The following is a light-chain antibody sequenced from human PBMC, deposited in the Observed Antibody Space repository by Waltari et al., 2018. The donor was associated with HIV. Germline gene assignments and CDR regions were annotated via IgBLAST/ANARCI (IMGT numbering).Light chain of an antibody. V-gene: IGLV1-44*01. CDR2: NNN. CDR3: AAWDGSVNYAPVV. Sequence: QSVLTQPPSVSGTPGQRVTISCSGSSSNIGSKTINWYQQLPGTAPKLLIYNNNHRPSGVPARFSGSKSGTSASLAISGLQSEDEADYYCAAWDGSVNYAPVVFGGGTKLTVL. CDR1: SSNIGSKT. J-gene: IGLJ2*01.